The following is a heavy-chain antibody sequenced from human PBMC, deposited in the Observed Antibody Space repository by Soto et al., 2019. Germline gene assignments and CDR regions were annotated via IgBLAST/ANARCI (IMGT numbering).Heavy chain of an antibody. J-gene: IGHJ5*02. CDR3: AHSFQTGTTYFWFDP. CDR1: GFSLSTSGVG. V-gene: IGHV2-5*02. Sequence: SGPTLVNPTQTLTLTCTFSGFSLSTSGVGVGWIRQPPGKALEWLALIYWDDDKRYSPSLKSRLTINKDTSKNQVVLTMTNMDPVDTATYYCAHSFQTGTTYFWFDPWGQGTLVTVSS. D-gene: IGHD1-1*01. CDR2: IYWDDDK.